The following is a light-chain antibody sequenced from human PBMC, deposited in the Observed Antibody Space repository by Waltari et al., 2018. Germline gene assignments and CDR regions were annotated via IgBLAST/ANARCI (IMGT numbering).Light chain of an antibody. V-gene: IGKV3-11*01. CDR3: QQRTNWWT. CDR1: QSVSTN. Sequence: VLTQSPATLSVSPGERATLSCRASQSVSTNLAWYQQRPGQPPRLLIYDSSKRATGIPARFSGSGSGTAFTLAIDSLEPEDFAVYYCQQRTNWWTFDQGTKVDIK. J-gene: IGKJ1*01. CDR2: DSS.